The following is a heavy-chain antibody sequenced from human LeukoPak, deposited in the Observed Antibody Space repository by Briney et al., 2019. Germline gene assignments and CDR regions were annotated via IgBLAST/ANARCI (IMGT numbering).Heavy chain of an antibody. CDR3: ARASYYYDTTGLGAVDI. CDR2: INWNSDNM. J-gene: IGHJ3*02. CDR1: GFTFNDHA. Sequence: GGSRRLSCAASGFTFNDHAMYWVRQAPGKGLEWVSGINWNSDNMGYADSVKGRFTISRDDAKNSLFLQMNSLRTEDTALYYCARASYYYDTTGLGAVDIWGQGTMVTVSS. D-gene: IGHD3-22*01. V-gene: IGHV3-9*01.